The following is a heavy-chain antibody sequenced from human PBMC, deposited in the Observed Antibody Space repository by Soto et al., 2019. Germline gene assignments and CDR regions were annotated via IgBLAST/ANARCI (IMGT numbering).Heavy chain of an antibody. Sequence: GGSLRLSCAASGFTFSSYALNWVRQAPGKGLEWVSAISGSGGSTYYADSVKGRFTISRDNSKNTLYLQMNSLTAEDTAVYSFAKELLAYYDSTDSHPNDAFDIWGQGTMVTVSS. CDR3: AKELLAYYDSTDSHPNDAFDI. D-gene: IGHD3-22*01. J-gene: IGHJ3*02. CDR2: ISGSGGST. CDR1: GFTFSSYA. V-gene: IGHV3-23*01.